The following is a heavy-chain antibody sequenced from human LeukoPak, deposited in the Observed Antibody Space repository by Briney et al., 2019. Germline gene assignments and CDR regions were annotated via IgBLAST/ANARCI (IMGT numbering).Heavy chain of an antibody. J-gene: IGHJ4*02. V-gene: IGHV4-34*01. CDR1: GGSFSGYY. CDR2: INHSGST. CDR3: ARVMDRYDFWSGYLGYFDY. D-gene: IGHD3-3*01. Sequence: PSATLSLTCAVYGGSFSGYYWSWIRQPPGKGLEWIGEINHSGSTNYNPSLKSRVTISVDTPKNLFSLKLSSVTAADTAVYYCARVMDRYDFWSGYLGYFDYWGQGTLVTVSS.